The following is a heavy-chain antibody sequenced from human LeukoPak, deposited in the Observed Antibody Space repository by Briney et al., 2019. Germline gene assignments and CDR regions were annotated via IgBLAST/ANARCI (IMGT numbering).Heavy chain of an antibody. J-gene: IGHJ6*02. Sequence: GESLKISCKGSGYSFTSYWISWVRQMPGKGLEWMGRIDPSDSYTNYSPSFQGHVTISAVKSISTAYLQWSSLKASDTAMYYCARRLVSPYYYYGMDVWGQGTTVTVSS. CDR1: GYSFTSYW. CDR3: ARRLVSPYYYYGMDV. V-gene: IGHV5-10-1*01. D-gene: IGHD6-6*01. CDR2: IDPSDSYT.